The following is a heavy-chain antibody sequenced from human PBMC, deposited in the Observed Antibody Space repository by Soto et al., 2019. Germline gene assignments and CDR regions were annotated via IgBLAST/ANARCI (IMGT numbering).Heavy chain of an antibody. Sequence: EVQLVQSGTEVKKHGESLRISCKGSGYSFTNYWISWVRQMPGKGLEWMGRIDPSDSYTKYSSSFQGHVTISVDKSISTAYLQWSSLKASDIAMYYCARTKGLRDGYNVWGQGTLVTVSS. CDR2: IDPSDSYT. CDR3: ARTKGLRDGYNV. V-gene: IGHV5-10-1*01. D-gene: IGHD5-12*01. J-gene: IGHJ4*02. CDR1: GYSFTNYW.